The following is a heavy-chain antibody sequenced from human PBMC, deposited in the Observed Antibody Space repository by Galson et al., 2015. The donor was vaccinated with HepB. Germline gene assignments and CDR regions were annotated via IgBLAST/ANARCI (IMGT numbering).Heavy chain of an antibody. Sequence: SLRLSCAASGFTFSSYSMNWVRQAPGKGLEWVSSISSSSSYIYYADSVKGRFTISRDNAKNSLYLQMNSLRAEDTAVYYCARDHRYYYGMDVWGQGTTVTVSS. CDR3: ARDHRYYYGMDV. J-gene: IGHJ6*02. CDR2: ISSSSSYI. CDR1: GFTFSSYS. V-gene: IGHV3-21*01.